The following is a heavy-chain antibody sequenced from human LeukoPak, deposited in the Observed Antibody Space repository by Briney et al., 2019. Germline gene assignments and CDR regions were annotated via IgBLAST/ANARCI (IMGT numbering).Heavy chain of an antibody. V-gene: IGHV4-4*07. CDR3: AKVSVRGASFGN. Sequence: SETLSLTCTVSGGSISGYYWSWIRQPAGRGLGCLGRIYSGGSTNYNPSLESRLTMSVDTSKNQFSLKLSSVTVADTAVYFCAKVSVRGASFGNWGQGTLVTVSS. J-gene: IGHJ4*02. CDR1: GGSISGYY. D-gene: IGHD1-26*01. CDR2: IYSGGST.